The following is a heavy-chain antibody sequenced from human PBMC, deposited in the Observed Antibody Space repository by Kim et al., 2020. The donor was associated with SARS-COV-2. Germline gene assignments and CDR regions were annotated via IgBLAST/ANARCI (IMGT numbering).Heavy chain of an antibody. D-gene: IGHD3-3*01. CDR3: AKARSIRFLEWLSQNYFDY. J-gene: IGHJ4*02. CDR1: GFTFSSYA. CDR2: ISGSGGST. V-gene: IGHV3-23*01. Sequence: GGSLRLSCAASGFTFSSYAMSWVRQAPGKGLEWVSAISGSGGSTYYADSVKGRFTISRDNSKNTLYLQMNSLRAEDTAVYYCAKARSIRFLEWLSQNYFDYWGQGTLVTVSS.